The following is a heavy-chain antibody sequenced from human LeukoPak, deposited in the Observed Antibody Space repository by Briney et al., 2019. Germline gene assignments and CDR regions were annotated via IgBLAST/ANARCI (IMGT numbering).Heavy chain of an antibody. CDR2: ITSGGDYI. D-gene: IGHD3-9*01. V-gene: IGHV3-21*01. CDR1: GFTFNTFN. CDR3: ARGHYDVLAASYKWTPDY. Sequence: GGSLRLSCAASGFTFNTFNMNWVRQAPGKGMERVSSITSGGDYIYYADSVKGRFTTSRDNAKNSLSLQLNSLRVEDTAVYYCARGHYDVLAASYKWTPDYWGQGTLVTVSS. J-gene: IGHJ4*02.